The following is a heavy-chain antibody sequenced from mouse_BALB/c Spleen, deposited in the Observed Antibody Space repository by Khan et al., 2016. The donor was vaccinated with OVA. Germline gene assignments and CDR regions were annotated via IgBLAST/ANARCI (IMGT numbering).Heavy chain of an antibody. V-gene: IGHV1-18*01. J-gene: IGHJ3*01. D-gene: IGHD1-2*01. Sequence: VRLQQSGPELVKPGDSMKISCKASGYSFTDYTLNWVKQSHGKTLEWIGLINPYNGVSNYNQKFKDKATLTVDKSSSTAYMELFSLTSEDSAVYYCARSGYGGFAYWGQGTLLTVST. CDR2: INPYNGVS. CDR3: ARSGYGGFAY. CDR1: GYSFTDYT.